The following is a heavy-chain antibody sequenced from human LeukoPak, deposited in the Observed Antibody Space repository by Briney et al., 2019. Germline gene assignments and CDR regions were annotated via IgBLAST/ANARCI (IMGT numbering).Heavy chain of an antibody. D-gene: IGHD6-13*01. CDR1: GYTFTSYI. CDR3: ARDRHIAAAVYYYYMDV. V-gene: IGHV1-18*01. CDR2: INAYNGNA. J-gene: IGHJ6*03. Sequence: ASVKVSCKASGYTFTSYIISWVRQAPGQGLEWMGWINAYNGNADYAQRVQGRVTMTTDTSTSTAYMELRSLRSDDTAVYYCARDRHIAAAVYYYYMDVWGKGTPVTVSS.